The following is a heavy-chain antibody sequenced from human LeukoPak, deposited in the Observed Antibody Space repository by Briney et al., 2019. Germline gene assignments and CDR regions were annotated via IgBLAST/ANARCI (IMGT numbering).Heavy chain of an antibody. D-gene: IGHD3-3*01. CDR2: ISGSGGST. V-gene: IGHV3-23*01. J-gene: IGHJ6*02. Sequence: GGSLRLSCAASGFTSSSYAMSWVRQAPGKGLEWVSAISGSGGSTYYADSVKGRFTISRDSSKNTLYLQMNSLRAEDTAVYYCAKSVAIYFYYGLDVWGQGATVTVSS. CDR3: AKSVAIYFYYGLDV. CDR1: GFTSSSYA.